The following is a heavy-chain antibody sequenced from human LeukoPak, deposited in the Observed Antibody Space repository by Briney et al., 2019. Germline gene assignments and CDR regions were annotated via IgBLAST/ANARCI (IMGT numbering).Heavy chain of an antibody. J-gene: IGHJ6*02. CDR3: ARDFYGPYYYYGMDV. D-gene: IGHD2/OR15-2a*01. CDR1: GFTFRNYA. CDR2: INQDGSEE. V-gene: IGHV3-7*05. Sequence: GGSLRLSCEASGFTFRNYAMSWVRQAPGKGLEWVANINQDGSEEYHVDSVKGRFTISRDNAKNSLSLQMNSLRAEDTAVYYCARDFYGPYYYYGMDVWGQGTTVTVSS.